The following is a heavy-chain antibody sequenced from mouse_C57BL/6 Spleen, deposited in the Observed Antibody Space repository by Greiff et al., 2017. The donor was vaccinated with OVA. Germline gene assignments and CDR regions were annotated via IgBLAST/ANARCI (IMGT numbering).Heavy chain of an antibody. CDR2: IYPRSGNT. CDR3: ARGEGYDGHYVDYAMDY. Sequence: QVQLKQSGAELARPGASVKLSCKASGYTFTSYGISWVKQRTGQGLEWIGEIYPRSGNTYYNEKFKGKATLTADKSSSTAYMELRSLTSEDSAVYFCARGEGYDGHYVDYAMDYWGQGTSVTVSS. V-gene: IGHV1-81*01. D-gene: IGHD2-3*01. J-gene: IGHJ4*01. CDR1: GYTFTSYG.